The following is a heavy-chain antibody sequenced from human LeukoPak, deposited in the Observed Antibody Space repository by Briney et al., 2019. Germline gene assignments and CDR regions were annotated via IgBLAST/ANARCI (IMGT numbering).Heavy chain of an antibody. CDR2: ISGSGGST. J-gene: IGHJ6*02. V-gene: IGHV3-23*01. D-gene: IGHD2-2*01. Sequence: PGGSLRLSCAASGFTFSSYAMSWVRQAPGKGLEWVSAISGSGGSTYYADSVKGRFTISRDNSKNTLYLQMNSLRAEDTAVYYCAKAYYCSSTSCYALGAYYYYYYGMHVWGQGTTVTVSS. CDR3: AKAYYCSSTSCYALGAYYYYYYGMHV. CDR1: GFTFSSYA.